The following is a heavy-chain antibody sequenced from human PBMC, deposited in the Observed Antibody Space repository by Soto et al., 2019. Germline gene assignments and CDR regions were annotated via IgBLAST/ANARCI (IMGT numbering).Heavy chain of an antibody. CDR1: GYTFTSYY. D-gene: IGHD3-22*01. CDR3: ARDEGKYYYDSSGYCLPPYYYYGMDV. CDR2: INPSGGST. V-gene: IGHV1-46*01. Sequence: ASVKLSCKASGYTFTSYYMHWVRQAPGQGLEWMGIINPSGGSTSYAQKFQGRVTMTRDTSTSTVYMELRSLRSEDTAVYYCARDEGKYYYDSSGYCLPPYYYYGMDVWGQGTTVTVSS. J-gene: IGHJ6*02.